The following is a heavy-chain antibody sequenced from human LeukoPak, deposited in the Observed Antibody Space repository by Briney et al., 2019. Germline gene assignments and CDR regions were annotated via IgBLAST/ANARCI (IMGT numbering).Heavy chain of an antibody. D-gene: IGHD1-26*01. Sequence: GGSLRLSCAASGFTFSSYEMNWVRQAPGKGLEWVSYISSSGSTIYYADSVKGRFTVSRDNAENSLYLQMNSLRAEDTAVYYCARGSYRPDYWAREPWSPSPQ. CDR2: ISSSGSTI. J-gene: IGHJ4*02. V-gene: IGHV3-48*03. CDR3: ARGSYRPDY. CDR1: GFTFSSYE.